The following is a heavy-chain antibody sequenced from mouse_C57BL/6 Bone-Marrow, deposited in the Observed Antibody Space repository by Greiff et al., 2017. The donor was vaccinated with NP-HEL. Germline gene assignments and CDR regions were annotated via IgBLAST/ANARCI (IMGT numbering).Heavy chain of an antibody. Sequence: QVQLQQSGAELARPGASVKLSCKASGYTFTSYVISWVKQRTGQGLEWIGEIYPRSGTTYYNEKFKGKATLTADKSSSTAYMDLRSLTSENYAVYFCARDTTVVAHFDVWGTGTTVTVSS. D-gene: IGHD1-1*01. V-gene: IGHV1-81*01. J-gene: IGHJ1*03. CDR2: IYPRSGTT. CDR1: GYTFTSYV. CDR3: ARDTTVVAHFDV.